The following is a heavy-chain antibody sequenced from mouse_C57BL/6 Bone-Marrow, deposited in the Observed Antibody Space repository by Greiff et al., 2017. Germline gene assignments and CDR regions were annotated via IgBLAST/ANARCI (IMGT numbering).Heavy chain of an antibody. J-gene: IGHJ4*01. CDR3: ARWVFYVSSSYAMDY. D-gene: IGHD1-1*01. Sequence: EVQLQQSGPGLVKPSQSLSLSCSVTGYSITSGYYWNWIRQFPGNKLEWMGYISYDGSNNYNPSLKNRISITRDTSKNQFFLRLNSVTTEDTATSYCARWVFYVSSSYAMDYWGQGTSVTVSS. V-gene: IGHV3-6*01. CDR2: ISYDGSN. CDR1: GYSITSGYY.